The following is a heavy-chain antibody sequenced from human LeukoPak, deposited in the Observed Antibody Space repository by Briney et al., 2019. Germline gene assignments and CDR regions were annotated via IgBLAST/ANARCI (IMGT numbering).Heavy chain of an antibody. Sequence: GGSLRLSCAASGLTVSSNYMSWVRQAPGKGLEWVSLIYSGGGGSTYYADSVKGRFTISRDNSKNTLYLQMNSLRAEDTAVYYCARRGDNSGYLDYWGQGILVTVSS. J-gene: IGHJ4*02. V-gene: IGHV3-66*01. CDR3: ARRGDNSGYLDY. D-gene: IGHD3-22*01. CDR2: IYSGGGGST. CDR1: GLTVSSNY.